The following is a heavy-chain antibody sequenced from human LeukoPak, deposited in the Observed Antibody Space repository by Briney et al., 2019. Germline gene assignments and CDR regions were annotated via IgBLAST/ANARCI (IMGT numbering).Heavy chain of an antibody. Sequence: ASVKVSCKASGYTFTGYYMHWVRQAPGQGLEWMGWINPNSGGTNYAQKLQGRVTMTTDTSTSTAYMELRSLRSDDTAVYYCARDGHSGFGEGGDYWGQGTLVTVSS. J-gene: IGHJ4*02. CDR2: INPNSGGT. V-gene: IGHV1-2*02. D-gene: IGHD3-10*01. CDR3: ARDGHSGFGEGGDY. CDR1: GYTFTGYY.